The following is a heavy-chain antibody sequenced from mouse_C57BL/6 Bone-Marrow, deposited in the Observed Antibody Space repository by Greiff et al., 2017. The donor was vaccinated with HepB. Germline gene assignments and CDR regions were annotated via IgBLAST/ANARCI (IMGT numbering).Heavy chain of an antibody. Sequence: EVQVVESGGGLVQPGGSLKLSCAASGFTFSDYGMAWVRQAPRKGPEWVAFISNLAYSIYYADTVTGRFTISRENAKNTLYLEMSSLRSEDTAMYYCARHRGRYFDVWGTGTTVTVSS. CDR2: ISNLAYSI. V-gene: IGHV5-15*01. CDR1: GFTFSDYG. CDR3: ARHRGRYFDV. J-gene: IGHJ1*03.